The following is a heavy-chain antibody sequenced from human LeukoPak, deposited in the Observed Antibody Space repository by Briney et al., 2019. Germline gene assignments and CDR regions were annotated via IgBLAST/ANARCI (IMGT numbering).Heavy chain of an antibody. CDR3: ATDTAMHGGY. J-gene: IGHJ4*02. D-gene: IGHD5-18*01. Sequence: PGGSLRLSCAASGFTFSSYAMHWVRQTPGKGLEYVSAISSNGGSTYYANSVKGRFTISRDNSKNTLYLQMGSLRAEDMAVYYCATDTAMHGGYWGQGTLVTVSS. V-gene: IGHV3-64*01. CDR2: ISSNGGST. CDR1: GFTFSSYA.